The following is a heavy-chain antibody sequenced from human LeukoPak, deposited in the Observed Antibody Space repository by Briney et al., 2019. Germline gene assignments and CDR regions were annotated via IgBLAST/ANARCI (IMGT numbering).Heavy chain of an antibody. CDR3: ARATLRFLEGALVWFDP. CDR1: GGSISSGSYY. CDR2: IYYSGST. Sequence: KPSGTLSLTCTVSGGSISSGSYYWGWIRQPPGKGLEWIGTIYYSGSTFYNPSLKSRVTTSVDTSKNQFSLKLSSVTAADTAVYYCARATLRFLEGALVWFDPWGQGTLVTVSS. D-gene: IGHD3-3*01. V-gene: IGHV4-39*07. J-gene: IGHJ5*02.